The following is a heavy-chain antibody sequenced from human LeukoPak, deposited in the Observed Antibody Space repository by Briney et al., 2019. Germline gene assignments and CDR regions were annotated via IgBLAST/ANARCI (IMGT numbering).Heavy chain of an antibody. Sequence: GGSLRLSCVASGSTFSNYAMSWVRQAPGKGLEWVSAITGSGGITYYADSVKGRFTISRDNSKNTLYLQMNSLRAEDTAVYYCAKWGDYDVLTGYYDPDYWGQGTLVTVSS. CDR3: AKWGDYDVLTGYYDPDY. CDR2: ITGSGGIT. CDR1: GSTFSNYA. J-gene: IGHJ4*02. V-gene: IGHV3-23*01. D-gene: IGHD3-9*01.